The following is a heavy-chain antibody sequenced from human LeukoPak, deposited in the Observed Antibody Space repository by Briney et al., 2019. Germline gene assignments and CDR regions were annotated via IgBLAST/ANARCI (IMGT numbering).Heavy chain of an antibody. CDR2: INNHGTGT. V-gene: IGHV3-74*01. D-gene: IGHD2-15*01. J-gene: IGHJ4*02. Sequence: GGSLRLSCSASGFSMSSYWMHWVRHVPGKGLVWVSRINNHGTGTNYADSVKGRFTISRDNSKNTLYLQMNSLRAEDSAVYYCAKSGLNRFDYWGQGTLVTVSS. CDR3: AKSGLNRFDY. CDR1: GFSMSSYW.